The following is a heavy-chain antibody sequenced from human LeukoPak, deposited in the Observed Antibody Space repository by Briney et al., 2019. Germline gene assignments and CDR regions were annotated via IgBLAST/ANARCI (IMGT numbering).Heavy chain of an antibody. D-gene: IGHD6-13*01. Sequence: SVKVSCKDSGGTFSSYAISWVRQAPGQGLEWMGRIIPIFGTANYAQKFQGRVTITTDESTSTAYMELSSLRSEDTAVYYCARDAGKAYYYYYYMDVWGKGTTVTVSS. CDR1: GGTFSSYA. CDR3: ARDAGKAYYYYYYMDV. V-gene: IGHV1-69*05. J-gene: IGHJ6*03. CDR2: IIPIFGTA.